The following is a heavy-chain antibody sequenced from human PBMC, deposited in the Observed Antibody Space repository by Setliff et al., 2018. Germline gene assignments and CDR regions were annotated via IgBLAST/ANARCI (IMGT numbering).Heavy chain of an antibody. CDR2: IIPITGTT. J-gene: IGHJ4*02. V-gene: IGHV1-69*16. D-gene: IGHD1-26*01. Sequence: ASVKVSCKASGGTLTTFTTYSLIWVRQAPGQGLEWMGGIIPITGTTNYAQRFQGRITISTDESSSTVYMEMSRLKSEDTAVYYCARGSIVGPTRGDFDFWGLGTLVTVSS. CDR3: ARGSIVGPTRGDFDF. CDR1: GGTLTTFTTYS.